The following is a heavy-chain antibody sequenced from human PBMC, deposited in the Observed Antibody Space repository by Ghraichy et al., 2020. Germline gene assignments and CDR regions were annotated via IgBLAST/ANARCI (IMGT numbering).Heavy chain of an antibody. CDR3: ANAIPYNYGIFDY. D-gene: IGHD3-10*01. V-gene: IGHV4-39*01. CDR2: IFYSGTS. J-gene: IGHJ4*02. CDR1: GDSISSSNYY. Sequence: SETLSLTCIVSGDSISSSNYYWGWIRQSPGKGLEWIGSIFYSGTSYSNPSLRSRVAISIDTSKNQFSLKLNSVTAADTAVYYCANAIPYNYGIFDYWGQGTLVTVAS.